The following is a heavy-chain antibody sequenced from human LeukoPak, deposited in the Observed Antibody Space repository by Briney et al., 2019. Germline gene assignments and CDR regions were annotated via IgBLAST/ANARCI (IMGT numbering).Heavy chain of an antibody. CDR2: ISSSGSTI. CDR3: ARARERLVIVD. D-gene: IGHD3-9*01. Sequence: GGSLRLSCAASGFTFSSYEMNWVRQAPGKGLEWVSYISSSGSTIYYADSVEDRFTISRDNAKNSLYLQMNSLRAEDTAVYYCARARERLVIVDWGQGTLVTVSS. CDR1: GFTFSSYE. V-gene: IGHV3-48*03. J-gene: IGHJ4*02.